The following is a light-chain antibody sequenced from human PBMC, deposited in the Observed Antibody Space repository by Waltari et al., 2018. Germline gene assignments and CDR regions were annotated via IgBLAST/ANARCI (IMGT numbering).Light chain of an antibody. J-gene: IGKJ4*01. V-gene: IGKV3-11*01. CDR3: QQRSNWQLT. CDR2: DAS. Sequence: EIVLTQSPATLSLSPGERATLSCRASQSFRSSLAWYQQKPGQAPRLLIYDASNRATGIPARFSGSGSGTDFTLTISSLEPEDFAVYYCQQRSNWQLTFGGGTKVEIK. CDR1: QSFRSS.